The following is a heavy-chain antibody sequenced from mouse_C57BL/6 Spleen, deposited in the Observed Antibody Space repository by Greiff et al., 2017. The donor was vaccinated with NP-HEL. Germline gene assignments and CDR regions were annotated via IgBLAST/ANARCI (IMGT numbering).Heavy chain of an antibody. CDR2: IYPRSGNT. CDR3: ARGGTGVFDY. CDR1: GYTFTSYG. V-gene: IGHV1-81*01. J-gene: IGHJ2*01. D-gene: IGHD4-1*01. Sequence: QVQLKESGAELARPGASVKLSCKASGYTFTSYGISWVKQRTGQGLEWIGEIYPRSGNTYYNEKFKGKATLTADKSSSTAYMELRSLTSEDSAVYFCARGGTGVFDYWGQGTTLTVSS.